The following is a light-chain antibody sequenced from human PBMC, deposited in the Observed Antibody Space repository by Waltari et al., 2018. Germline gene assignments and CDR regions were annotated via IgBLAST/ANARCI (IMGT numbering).Light chain of an antibody. CDR2: EGS. V-gene: IGLV2-23*01. CDR3: CSYAGSSTYV. CDR1: SSDVGSYNL. J-gene: IGLJ1*01. Sequence: QSALTQPAYASGSPGKSITISSTGTSSDVGSYNLISWYQQHPGKAPNLMIYEGSKRPSGVSNRFSGSKSGNTASLTISGLQAEDEADYYCCSYAGSSTYVFGTGTKVTVL.